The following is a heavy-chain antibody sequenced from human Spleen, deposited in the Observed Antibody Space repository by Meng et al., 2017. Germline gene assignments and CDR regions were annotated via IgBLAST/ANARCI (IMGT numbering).Heavy chain of an antibody. V-gene: IGHV1-18*01. CDR2: FVNYGDT. J-gene: IGHJ4*02. Sequence: QVQLVQSGAEVKKPGSSVKVTCKASGGTFSSYAISWVRQAPGQGLEWMGWFVNYGDTYPAPKFQDRVTMTTDTHTNTVFMELRSLTSDDTAVYYCARGTPGRSYCDYWGQGTLVTVSS. CDR3: ARGTPGRSYCDY. CDR1: GGTFSSYA. D-gene: IGHD3-10*01.